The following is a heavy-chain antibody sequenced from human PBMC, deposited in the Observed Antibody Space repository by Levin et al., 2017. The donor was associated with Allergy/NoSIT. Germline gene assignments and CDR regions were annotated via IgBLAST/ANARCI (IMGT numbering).Heavy chain of an antibody. CDR1: GFSFSRDW. V-gene: IGHV3-7*01. CDR3: ARGFK. Sequence: GESLKISCAAFGFSFSRDWMSWVRQAPGKGPECVTSIKEDGSEKYYVDSVKGRFTISRDNTKNSLYLQMGSLRVEDTAVYYCARGFKWGQGSLVTVSS. J-gene: IGHJ4*02. CDR2: IKEDGSEK.